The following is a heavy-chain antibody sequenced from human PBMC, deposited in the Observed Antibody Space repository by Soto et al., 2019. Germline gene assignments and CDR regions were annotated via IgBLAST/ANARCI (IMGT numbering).Heavy chain of an antibody. D-gene: IGHD6-13*01. V-gene: IGHV3-30-3*01. CDR1: GFTFSSYA. J-gene: IGHJ4*02. CDR2: ISYDGSNK. CDR3: ARDPGAADFDY. Sequence: PGGSLRLSCAASGFTFSSYAMHWVRQAPGKGLEWVAVISYDGSNKYYADSVKGRFTISRDNSKNTLYLQMNSLRAEDTAVYYCARDPGAADFDYWGQGTLVTVSS.